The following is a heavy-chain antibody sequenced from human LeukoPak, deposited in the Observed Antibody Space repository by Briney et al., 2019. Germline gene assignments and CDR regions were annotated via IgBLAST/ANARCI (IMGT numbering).Heavy chain of an antibody. Sequence: GGSLGLSCAASGFTVSSNYMSWVRQAPGKGLEWVSVIYSGGSTYYADSVKGRFTISRDNSKNTLYLQMNSLRAEDTAVYYCASAYSGYDWTFDYWGQGTLVTVSS. CDR2: IYSGGST. CDR1: GFTVSSNY. V-gene: IGHV3-53*01. J-gene: IGHJ4*02. CDR3: ASAYSGYDWTFDY. D-gene: IGHD5-12*01.